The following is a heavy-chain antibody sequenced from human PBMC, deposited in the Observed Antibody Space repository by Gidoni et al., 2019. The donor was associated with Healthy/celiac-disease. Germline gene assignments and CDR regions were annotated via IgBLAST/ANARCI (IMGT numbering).Heavy chain of an antibody. CDR2: IIPILGIA. CDR3: ARDPRGFGELLPNFDY. D-gene: IGHD3-10*01. Sequence: SGAEVKKPGSSVKVSCKASGGTFSSYTISWVRQAPGQGLEWMGRIIPILGIANYAQKFQGRVTITADKSTSTAYMELSSLRSEDTAVYYCARDPRGFGELLPNFDYWGQGTLVTVSS. CDR1: GGTFSSYT. V-gene: IGHV1-69*08. J-gene: IGHJ4*02.